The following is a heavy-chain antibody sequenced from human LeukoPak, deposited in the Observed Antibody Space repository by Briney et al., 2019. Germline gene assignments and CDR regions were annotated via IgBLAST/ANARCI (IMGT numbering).Heavy chain of an antibody. J-gene: IGHJ4*02. CDR1: GFTFSNYG. D-gene: IGHD3-3*01. CDR2: IRFDGSNK. V-gene: IGHV3-30*02. CDR3: AKWGNYDFWSGPRNYFDY. Sequence: GGSLRLSCAASGFTFSNYGMHWVRQAPGKGLEWVAFIRFDGSNKYYADSVKGRFTISRDNSKNTLYLQMNSLRAEDTAVYYCAKWGNYDFWSGPRNYFDYWGQGTLVTVSS.